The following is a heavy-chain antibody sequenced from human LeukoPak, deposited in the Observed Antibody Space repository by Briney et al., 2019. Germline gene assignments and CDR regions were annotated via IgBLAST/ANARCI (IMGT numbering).Heavy chain of an antibody. J-gene: IGHJ3*02. D-gene: IGHD3-22*01. Sequence: PGGSLRLSCAASGFTFSSYEMNWVRQAPGKGLEWVSYISSSGSTIYYADSVKGRFTISRDNAKNSLYLQMNSLRAKDTAVYYCARDGDSSGYLPLGGDAFDIWGQGTMVTVSS. CDR2: ISSSGSTI. CDR3: ARDGDSSGYLPLGGDAFDI. V-gene: IGHV3-48*03. CDR1: GFTFSSYE.